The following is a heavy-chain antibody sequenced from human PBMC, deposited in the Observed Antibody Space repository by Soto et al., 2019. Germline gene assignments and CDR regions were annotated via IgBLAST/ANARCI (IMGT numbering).Heavy chain of an antibody. D-gene: IGHD6-19*01. J-gene: IGHJ4*02. CDR2: SNVPAAGDT. Sequence: GGSLRLSCAASGFTFTAYAMSWVRQAPGKGPEWVSSSNVPAAGDTNYADSVKGRFTISRDNSKNTLYLQMNSLRAEDTAVYYCARLPGYSTGWTPFDFWGQGTQVTVSS. V-gene: IGHV3-23*01. CDR3: ARLPGYSTGWTPFDF. CDR1: GFTFTAYA.